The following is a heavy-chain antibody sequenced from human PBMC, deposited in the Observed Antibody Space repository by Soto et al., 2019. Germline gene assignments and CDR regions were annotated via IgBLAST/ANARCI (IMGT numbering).Heavy chain of an antibody. Sequence: PGGSLRLSCAASGFTFSSYGMHWVRQAPGKGLEWVAVISYDGSNKYYADSVKGRFTISRDNSKNTLYLQMNSLRAEDTAVYYCAKDPSRDTAMVNRGGYYYYGMDVWGQGTTVTVSS. CDR3: AKDPSRDTAMVNRGGYYYYGMDV. D-gene: IGHD5-18*01. V-gene: IGHV3-30*18. CDR1: GFTFSSYG. CDR2: ISYDGSNK. J-gene: IGHJ6*02.